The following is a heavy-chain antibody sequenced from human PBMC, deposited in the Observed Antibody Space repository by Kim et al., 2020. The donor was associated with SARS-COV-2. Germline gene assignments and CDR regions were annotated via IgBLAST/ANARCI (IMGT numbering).Heavy chain of an antibody. J-gene: IGHJ5*02. Sequence: GGSLRLSCVGSGFTFSKSRMSWVRQAPGKALEWVANINRDGSAEYYLGSVKGRFVISRDNAKNSLSLQMTNLRHEDTAVYYCAREGGADFSSTPNLWGQGTRVTVSS. CDR2: INRDGSAE. D-gene: IGHD4-17*01. V-gene: IGHV3-7*01. CDR1: GFTFSKSR. CDR3: AREGGADFSSTPNL.